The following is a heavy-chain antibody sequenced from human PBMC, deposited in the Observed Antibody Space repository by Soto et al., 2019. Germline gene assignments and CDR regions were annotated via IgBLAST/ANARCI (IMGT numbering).Heavy chain of an antibody. Sequence: QGQLVQSGGEVKKSGASVKVSCKASGYTFSRYGISWVRQAPGQGLEWMGWISGYNGDTNYAQKFQGRVTMTIDTSTTTAYMEMRSLRSDDTAVYYCAKNGQPPYYYYGLDVWGQGTTVTVSS. J-gene: IGHJ6*02. CDR2: ISGYNGDT. CDR1: GYTFSRYG. D-gene: IGHD2-8*01. CDR3: AKNGQPPYYYYGLDV. V-gene: IGHV1-18*01.